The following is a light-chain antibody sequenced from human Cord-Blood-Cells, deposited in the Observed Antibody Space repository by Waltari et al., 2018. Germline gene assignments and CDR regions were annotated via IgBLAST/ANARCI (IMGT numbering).Light chain of an antibody. CDR2: RNN. CDR3: AAWDDSLSGWV. CDR1: SSNHGSNY. J-gene: IGLJ3*02. V-gene: IGLV1-47*01. Sequence: QSVLTQPPSASGTPGQRVTISCSGSSSNHGSNYVYWYQQLPGTAPKLLIYRNNQRPSWVPDRFSGSKSGTSASLAISGLRSEDEADYYCAAWDDSLSGWVFGGGTKLTVL.